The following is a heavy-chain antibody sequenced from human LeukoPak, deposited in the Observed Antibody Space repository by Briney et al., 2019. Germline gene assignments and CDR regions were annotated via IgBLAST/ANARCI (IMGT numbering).Heavy chain of an antibody. D-gene: IGHD1-26*01. CDR2: IYYSGST. V-gene: IGHV4-39*01. J-gene: IGHJ3*02. Sequence: PSETLSLTCTVSGGSISSSSYYWGWIRQPPGKGLEWIGSIYYSGSTYYNPSLKSRVTISVDTSKNQFSLKLSSVTAADTAVYYCAAGRWELPLRRFAFDIWGQGTMVTVSS. CDR1: GGSISSSSYY. CDR3: AAGRWELPLRRFAFDI.